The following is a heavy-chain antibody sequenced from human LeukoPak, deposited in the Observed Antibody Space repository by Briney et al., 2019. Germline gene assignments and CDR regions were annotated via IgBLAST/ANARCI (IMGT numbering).Heavy chain of an antibody. D-gene: IGHD3-3*01. CDR2: ISSSSSTI. CDR1: GFTFSSYS. J-gene: IGHJ5*02. V-gene: IGHV3-48*01. Sequence: GGSLRLSCAASGFTFSSYSMNWVRQAPGKGLEWVSYISSSSSTIYYADSVKGRFTISRDNAKNSLYLQMNSLRAEDTAVYYCARGYDLGWFDPWGQGTLVTVSS. CDR3: ARGYDLGWFDP.